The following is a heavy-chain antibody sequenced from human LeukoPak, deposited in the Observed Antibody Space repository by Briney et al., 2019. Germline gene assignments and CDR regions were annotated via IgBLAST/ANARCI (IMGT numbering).Heavy chain of an antibody. Sequence: SETLSLTCTVSGGSISSYYWSWIRQPPGKGLEWIGYIYYSGSTNYNPSLKSRVTISVDTSKNQFSLKLSSVTAADTAVYYCARDLGYDFWSGYYPYGMDVWGQGTTVTVSS. J-gene: IGHJ6*02. CDR2: IYYSGST. V-gene: IGHV4-59*12. CDR1: GGSISSYY. CDR3: ARDLGYDFWSGYYPYGMDV. D-gene: IGHD3-3*01.